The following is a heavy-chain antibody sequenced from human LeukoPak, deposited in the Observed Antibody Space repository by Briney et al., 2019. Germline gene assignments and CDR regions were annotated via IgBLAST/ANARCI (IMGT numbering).Heavy chain of an antibody. V-gene: IGHV1-18*01. D-gene: IGHD3-22*01. CDR2: ISAYNGNT. Sequence: ASVKVSCKASGYTFTSYGISWVRQAPGQGLEWMGWISAYNGNTNYAQKFQGRVTMTRNTSISTAYMELSSLRSEDTAVYYCAREDYYDSSGYNDYWGQGTLVTVSS. CDR3: AREDYYDSSGYNDY. CDR1: GYTFTSYG. J-gene: IGHJ4*02.